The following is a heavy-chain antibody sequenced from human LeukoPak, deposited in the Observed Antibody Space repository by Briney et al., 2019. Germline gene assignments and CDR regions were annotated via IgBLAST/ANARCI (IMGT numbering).Heavy chain of an antibody. Sequence: PSETLSLTCTVSGGSISSYYWSWIRQPPGKGLECIGYIYYSGSTNYNPSLKSRVTISLDTSKNQFSLKMSSVTAADTAVYYCARLYYVAGTTGNYYFDYWGQGTLVTVSS. J-gene: IGHJ4*02. CDR2: IYYSGST. CDR1: GGSISSYY. D-gene: IGHD6-19*01. V-gene: IGHV4-59*01. CDR3: ARLYYVAGTTGNYYFDY.